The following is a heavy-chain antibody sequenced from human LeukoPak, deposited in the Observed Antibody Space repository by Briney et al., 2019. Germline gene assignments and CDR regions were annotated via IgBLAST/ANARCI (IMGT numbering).Heavy chain of an antibody. Sequence: GGSLRLSCAASGFTFSDYYMSWIRQAPGKGLEWVSYISSSGSTIYYADSVKGRFTISRDNAKNSLYLQMNSLRAEDTAVYYCALCSSTSCPSGAFDIWGQGTMVTVSS. CDR3: ALCSSTSCPSGAFDI. V-gene: IGHV3-11*04. CDR1: GFTFSDYY. D-gene: IGHD2-2*01. J-gene: IGHJ3*02. CDR2: ISSSGSTI.